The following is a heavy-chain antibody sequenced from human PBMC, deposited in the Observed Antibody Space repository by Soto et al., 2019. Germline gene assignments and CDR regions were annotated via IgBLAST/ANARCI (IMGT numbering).Heavy chain of an antibody. CDR3: ARVSGWYLRNYFDY. CDR1: GYTFTSYG. D-gene: IGHD6-19*01. V-gene: IGHV1-46*03. CDR2: INPCSGST. Sequence: ASVKVSCKASGYTFTSYGISWVRQAPGQGLEWMGLINPCSGSTSYAQKLQGRVTMTRDTSTSTVYMELSSLRSEDTAVYYCARVSGWYLRNYFDYWGQGTLVTVSS. J-gene: IGHJ4*02.